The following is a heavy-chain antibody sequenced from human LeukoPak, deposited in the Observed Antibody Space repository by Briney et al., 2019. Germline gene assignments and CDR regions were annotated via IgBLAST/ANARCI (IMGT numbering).Heavy chain of an antibody. J-gene: IGHJ4*02. V-gene: IGHV3-48*04. CDR2: ITGGRDSI. CDR1: GFTFSTYS. D-gene: IGHD5-18*01. Sequence: GGSLRLSCAASGFTFSTYSMSWVRQSPGKGLEWISYITGGRDSIYYADSVKGRFTISRDNAENSMSLQMNSLRAEDTAVYLCARTPGYNPGYGYYLDSWGEGGLVTVSS. CDR3: ARTPGYNPGYGYYLDS.